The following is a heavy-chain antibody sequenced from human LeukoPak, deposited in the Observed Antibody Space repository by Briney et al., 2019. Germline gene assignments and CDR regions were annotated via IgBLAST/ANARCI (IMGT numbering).Heavy chain of an antibody. CDR1: GYTFTSYY. V-gene: IGHV1-46*01. CDR2: INPSGGST. D-gene: IGHD5-12*01. CDR3: ASHSGGYAY. J-gene: IGHJ4*02. Sequence: RASVKVSCKASGYTFTSYYMHWVRQAPGQGLEWMGIINPSGGSTSYAQKFRGRVTMTRDTSISTAYMELSSVTAADTAVYYCASHSGGYAYWGQGTLVTVSS.